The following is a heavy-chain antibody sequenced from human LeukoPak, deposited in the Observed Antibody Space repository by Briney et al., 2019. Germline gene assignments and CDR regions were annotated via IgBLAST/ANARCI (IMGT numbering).Heavy chain of an antibody. D-gene: IGHD5-24*01. V-gene: IGHV1-8*01. CDR3: ARGVGRGRDGYNYRY. J-gene: IGHJ4*02. CDR2: MNPNSGNT. Sequence: ASVTVSFKASGYTFTSYDINWVRQATAPGLEWMGWMNPNSGNTGYAQKFQGRVTMNRNTSISTAYMELSSLRSEGTAVYYCARGVGRGRDGYNYRYWGQGTLVTVSS. CDR1: GYTFTSYD.